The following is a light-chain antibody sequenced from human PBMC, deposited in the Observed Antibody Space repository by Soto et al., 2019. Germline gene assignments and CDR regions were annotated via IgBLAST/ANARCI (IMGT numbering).Light chain of an antibody. CDR3: QQYNSYSPIT. CDR2: KAS. V-gene: IGKV1-5*03. CDR1: QSISSW. Sequence: DIQLTQSPSFLAASVGDRVTITCRASQSISSWLAWYQQKPGKAPKLLIYKASSLESGVPSRFSGSGSGTEFTLTISSLQPDDFATYYCQQYNSYSPITFGGGTKVDI. J-gene: IGKJ4*01.